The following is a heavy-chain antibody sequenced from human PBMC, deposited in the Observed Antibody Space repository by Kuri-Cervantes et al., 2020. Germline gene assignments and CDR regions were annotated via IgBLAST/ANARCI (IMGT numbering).Heavy chain of an antibody. CDR2: IYHSGST. D-gene: IGHD3-10*01. Sequence: SETLSLTCAVSGGSISSSNWWSWVRQPPGKGLEWIGEIYHSGSTNYNPSLKSRVTISVDTFKNQFSLKLSSVTAADTAVYYCARDAPGSGLYYYYGMDVWGQGTTVTVSS. V-gene: IGHV4-4*02. CDR1: GGSISSSNW. J-gene: IGHJ6*02. CDR3: ARDAPGSGLYYYYGMDV.